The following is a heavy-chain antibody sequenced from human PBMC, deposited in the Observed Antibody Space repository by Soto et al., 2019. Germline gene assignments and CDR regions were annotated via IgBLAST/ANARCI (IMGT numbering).Heavy chain of an antibody. CDR2: IYYTGST. V-gene: IGHV4-59*01. J-gene: IGHJ4*02. CDR3: ARSDYVYCSGGSCFFDL. D-gene: IGHD2-15*01. CDR1: GGSISSGY. Sequence: SETLSLTCTVSGGSISSGYWSWIRQPPGKGLEWIGKIYYTGSTNYNPSLKSRVSISVDTSNTEFSLNLGSVTAADTAVYFCARSDYVYCSGGSCFFDLWGQGTLVTVSS.